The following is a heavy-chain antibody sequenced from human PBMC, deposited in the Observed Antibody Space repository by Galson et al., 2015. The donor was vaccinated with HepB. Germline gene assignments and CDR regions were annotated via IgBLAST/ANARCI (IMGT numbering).Heavy chain of an antibody. J-gene: IGHJ3*02. V-gene: IGHV3-30*04. Sequence: SLRLSCAASGFTFSSYAMHWVRQAPGKGLEWVAVISYDGSNKYYADSVKGRFTISRDNSKNTLYLQMNSLRAEDTAVYYCARDSASVAPGAFDIWGQGTMVTVSS. CDR1: GFTFSSYA. CDR2: ISYDGSNK. CDR3: ARDSASVAPGAFDI. D-gene: IGHD6-19*01.